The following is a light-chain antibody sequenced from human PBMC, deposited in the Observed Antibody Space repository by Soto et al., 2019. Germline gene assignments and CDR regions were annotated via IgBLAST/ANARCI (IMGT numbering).Light chain of an antibody. CDR1: QSVSSY. CDR3: QQRSSWALVWT. J-gene: IGKJ4*01. Sequence: EIVLTQSPATLSLSPGERATLSCRASQSVSSYLAWYQQKPGQAPRLLIYDASNRATGIPARFSGSGSGTDFTLTIRSLEPEDFAVYYCQQRSSWALVWTFGGGTKVEIK. V-gene: IGKV3-11*01. CDR2: DAS.